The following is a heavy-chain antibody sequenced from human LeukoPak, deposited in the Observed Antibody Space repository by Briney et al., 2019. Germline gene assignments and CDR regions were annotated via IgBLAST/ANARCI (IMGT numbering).Heavy chain of an antibody. Sequence: PSETLSLTCTVSGGSISSYYWSWIRQPPGKGLEWIGYIYYSGSTNYNPSLKSRVTISVDTSKNQFSLKLSSVTAADTAVYYCARDQGHSYGFWFDPWGQGTLVTVSS. J-gene: IGHJ5*02. CDR2: IYYSGST. CDR3: ARDQGHSYGFWFDP. V-gene: IGHV4-59*01. D-gene: IGHD5-18*01. CDR1: GGSISSYY.